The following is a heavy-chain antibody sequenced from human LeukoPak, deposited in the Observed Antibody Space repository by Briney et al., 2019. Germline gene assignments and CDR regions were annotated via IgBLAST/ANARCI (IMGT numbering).Heavy chain of an antibody. D-gene: IGHD3-22*01. CDR3: AKDGLYYDGSAHVYYFDY. CDR1: GFTFSGYA. Sequence: GRSLRLSCAASGFTFSGYAMTWVRQAPGKRLEWVSGITSSGDYTYYIDSVKGRFTISRDNSKNILYLQMNSLRGEDTALYYCAKDGLYYDGSAHVYYFDYWGQGTLVAVSS. V-gene: IGHV3-23*01. J-gene: IGHJ4*02. CDR2: ITSSGDYT.